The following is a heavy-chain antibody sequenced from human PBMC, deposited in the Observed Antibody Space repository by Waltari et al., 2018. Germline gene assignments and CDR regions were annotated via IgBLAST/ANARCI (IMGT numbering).Heavy chain of an antibody. CDR1: GLTFSSYA. CDR2: MKTKGDT. CDR3: ASSGSYSHRTRMDV. V-gene: IGHV3-23*01. D-gene: IGHD1-26*01. J-gene: IGHJ6*02. Sequence: EVQLLESGGDLVRPGGSLRLSCEASGLTFSSYAMNWVRQAPGKGLEGVEMMKTKGDTYYADSVKGRFTISRDNSKSTLFLQMNSLRAEDTAVYYCASSGSYSHRTRMDVWGQGTKVTVSS.